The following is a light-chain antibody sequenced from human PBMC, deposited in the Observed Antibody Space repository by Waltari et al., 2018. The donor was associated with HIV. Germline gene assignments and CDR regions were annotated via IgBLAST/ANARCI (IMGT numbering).Light chain of an antibody. CDR1: SSDVGGYDY. CDR3: CSYAGSDTFVL. J-gene: IGLJ2*01. Sequence: QSALTQPRSVSGSPGQSVTISCTGTSSDVGGYDYVSWYQQHPGEAPKLIIYDVSKRPSGVPYRFSGSKSGNTASLTISGLQAEDEADYYCCSYAGSDTFVLFGGGTKVTVL. CDR2: DVS. V-gene: IGLV2-11*01.